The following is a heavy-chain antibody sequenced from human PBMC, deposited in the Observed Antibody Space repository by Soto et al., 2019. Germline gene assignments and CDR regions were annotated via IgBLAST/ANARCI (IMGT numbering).Heavy chain of an antibody. Sequence: GGSLRLSCAASGFTFSSYAMSWVRQAPGKGLEWVSAISGSGGSTYYADSVKGRFTISRDNSKNTLYLQMNSLRAEDTAVYYCAKAPRGAAAGHSYYFDYWGQGTLVTVSS. V-gene: IGHV3-23*01. D-gene: IGHD6-13*01. J-gene: IGHJ4*02. CDR3: AKAPRGAAAGHSYYFDY. CDR1: GFTFSSYA. CDR2: ISGSGGST.